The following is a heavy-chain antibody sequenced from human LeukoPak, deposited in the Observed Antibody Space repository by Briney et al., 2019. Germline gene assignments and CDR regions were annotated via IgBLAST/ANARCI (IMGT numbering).Heavy chain of an antibody. V-gene: IGHV4-34*01. CDR1: GGSLSGYY. Sequence: SETLSLTCAVYGGSLSGYYWSWIRQPPGKGLEWIGEINHSGSTNYNPSLKSRVTISVDTSKNQFSLKLSSVTAADTAVYYCARDPGGIAARLLKFDPWGQGTLVTVSS. CDR3: ARDPGGIAARLLKFDP. J-gene: IGHJ5*02. CDR2: INHSGST. D-gene: IGHD6-6*01.